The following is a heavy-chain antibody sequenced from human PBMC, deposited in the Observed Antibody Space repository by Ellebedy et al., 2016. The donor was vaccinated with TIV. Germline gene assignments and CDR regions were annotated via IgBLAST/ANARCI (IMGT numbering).Heavy chain of an antibody. CDR2: ISNTGST. J-gene: IGHJ4*02. CDR1: GDSVSGDSVNSYY. CDR3: ARLSGLDTSGSYYDY. D-gene: IGHD3-22*01. V-gene: IGHV4-61*01. Sequence: SETLSLTCAVSGDSVSGDSVNSYYWSWIRQSPVKGLEWIGYISNTGSTTYNPSLKSRATLSVDPSKNLFSLNLSSVTAADTAVYFCARLSGLDTSGSYYDYWGQGTLVTVSS.